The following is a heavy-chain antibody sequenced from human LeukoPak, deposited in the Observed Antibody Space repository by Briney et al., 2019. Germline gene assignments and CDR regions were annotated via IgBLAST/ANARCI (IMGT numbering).Heavy chain of an antibody. J-gene: IGHJ6*03. CDR1: DSSISSNYY. CDR3: ARVYYDFWSSHMTFCNMDV. D-gene: IGHD3-3*01. V-gene: IGHV4-38-2*01. Sequence: SEALSLTCAVFDSSISSNYYWAWIRQPPGRGLEWIGSIHHRGSTHFNPSLKSRVSISVDTSRNRFSVRLTSVTAADTAVYYCARVYYDFWSSHMTFCNMDVWGKGATVTVSS. CDR2: IHHRGST.